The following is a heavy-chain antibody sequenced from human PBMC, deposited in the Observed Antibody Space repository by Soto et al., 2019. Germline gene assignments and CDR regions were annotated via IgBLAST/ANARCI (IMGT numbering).Heavy chain of an antibody. CDR3: AKDPVYCSSTSCNYYYYYYMDV. CDR2: ISGSGGST. D-gene: IGHD2-2*01. J-gene: IGHJ6*03. CDR1: GFTFSSYA. V-gene: IGHV3-23*01. Sequence: GGSLRLSCAASGFTFSSYAMSWVRQAPGKGLEWVSAISGSGGSTYYADSVKGRFTISRDNSKNTLYLQMNSLKAEDTAVYYCAKDPVYCSSTSCNYYYYYYMDVWGKGTTVTVSS.